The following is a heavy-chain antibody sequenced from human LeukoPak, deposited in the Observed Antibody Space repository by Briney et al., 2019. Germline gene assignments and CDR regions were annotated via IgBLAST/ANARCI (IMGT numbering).Heavy chain of an antibody. CDR2: FYYSGST. V-gene: IGHV4-39*01. Sequence: SETLSLTCTVSGGSISSSSHYWGWIRQPPGKGLEWIGSFYYSGSTYYNPSLKSRVTISVDTSKNQFSLKMGSVTAADTAVYYCARHERGKNAFNLWGQGTMVTVSS. CDR1: GGSISSSSHY. J-gene: IGHJ3*01. CDR3: ARHERGKNAFNL.